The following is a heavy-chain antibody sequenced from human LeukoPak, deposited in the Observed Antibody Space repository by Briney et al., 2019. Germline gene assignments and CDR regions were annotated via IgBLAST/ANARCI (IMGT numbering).Heavy chain of an antibody. V-gene: IGHV3-7*01. J-gene: IGHJ4*02. D-gene: IGHD1-26*01. CDR2: IKQDGSEK. CDR1: GFTFSSYW. CDR3: ARWVYSGGSYYFDY. Sequence: GGSLRLSCAASGFTFSSYWMSWVRQAPGKGLEWVANIKQDGSEKYYVDSVKGRFTISRDNAKNSLYLQMNSLRAEDTAVYYCARWVYSGGSYYFDYWGQGTLVTVSS.